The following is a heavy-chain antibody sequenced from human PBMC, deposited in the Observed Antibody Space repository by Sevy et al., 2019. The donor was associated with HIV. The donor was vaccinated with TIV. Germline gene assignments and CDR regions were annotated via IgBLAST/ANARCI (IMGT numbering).Heavy chain of an antibody. CDR1: GFTFSSYA. D-gene: IGHD6-19*01. V-gene: IGHV3-30-3*01. CDR3: ASFTPGIAVARTDY. J-gene: IGHJ4*02. Sequence: SLRLSCAASGFTFSSYAMHWVRQAPGKGLEWVAVISYDGSNKYYADSVKGRFTISRDNSKNTLYLQMNSLRAEDTAVYYCASFTPGIAVARTDYWGQGTLVTVSS. CDR2: ISYDGSNK.